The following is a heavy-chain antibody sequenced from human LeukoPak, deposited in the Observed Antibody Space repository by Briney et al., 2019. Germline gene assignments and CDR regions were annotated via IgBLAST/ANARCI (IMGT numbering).Heavy chain of an antibody. J-gene: IGHJ4*02. Sequence: QTGGSLRLSCAASGFTFSSYAMHWVRQAPGKGLEWVAVISYDGSNKYYADSVKGRFTISRDNSKNTLYLQMNSLRAEDTAVYYCARYGDHFDYWGQGTLVTVSS. V-gene: IGHV3-30*04. D-gene: IGHD4-17*01. CDR2: ISYDGSNK. CDR3: ARYGDHFDY. CDR1: GFTFSSYA.